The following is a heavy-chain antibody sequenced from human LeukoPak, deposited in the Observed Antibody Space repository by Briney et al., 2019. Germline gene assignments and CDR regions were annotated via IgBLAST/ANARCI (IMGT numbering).Heavy chain of an antibody. D-gene: IGHD5-24*01. V-gene: IGHV3-7*01. Sequence: GGSLRLSCAASGFTFSSAWMSWVRQAPGKGLEWVANVNQDGSGKYYVDSVKGRFTISKDNAKNSLYLQMNSLRAEDTAVYYCTSANYGPAYWGQGTLVTVSS. CDR2: VNQDGSGK. CDR1: GFTFSSAW. CDR3: TSANYGPAY. J-gene: IGHJ4*02.